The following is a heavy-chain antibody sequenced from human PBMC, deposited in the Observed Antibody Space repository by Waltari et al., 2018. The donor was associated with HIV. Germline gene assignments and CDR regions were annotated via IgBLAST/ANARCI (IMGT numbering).Heavy chain of an antibody. CDR1: GYRFSNYW. D-gene: IGHD1-26*01. CDR2: IKQDGSEK. J-gene: IGHJ4*02. Sequence: EVHLVESGGGLVQPGGSRRLSCAAPGYRFSNYWMSWVRQAPGKGLEWVANIKQDGSEKYYVGSVKGRFTISRDNAKNSLYLQMNSLSADDTAVYYCARDFPLEGDNGDYFDTWGQGTLVTVSS. CDR3: ARDFPLEGDNGDYFDT. V-gene: IGHV3-7*01.